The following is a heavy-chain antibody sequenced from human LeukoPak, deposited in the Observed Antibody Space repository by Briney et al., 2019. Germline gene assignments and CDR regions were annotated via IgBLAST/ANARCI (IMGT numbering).Heavy chain of an antibody. D-gene: IGHD3-22*01. Sequence: QPGGSLRLSCAASGFIFSNYGMNWVRQAPGKGLEWVAAISASGSATSYADSVRGRFTISRDNSKSTTYLQMNSLRAEDTAVYYCARGGTDSSGYSYYFDYWGQGTLVTVSS. CDR3: ARGGTDSSGYSYYFDY. CDR2: ISASGSAT. J-gene: IGHJ4*02. V-gene: IGHV3-23*01. CDR1: GFIFSNYG.